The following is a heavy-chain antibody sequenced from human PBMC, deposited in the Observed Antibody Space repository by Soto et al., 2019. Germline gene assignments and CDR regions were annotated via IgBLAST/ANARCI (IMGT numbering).Heavy chain of an antibody. CDR2: ISGSGGST. J-gene: IGHJ4*02. D-gene: IGHD3-22*01. CDR1: GFTFSSYA. V-gene: IGHV3-23*01. Sequence: EVQLLESGGGLVQPGGSLRLSCAASGFTFSSYAMSWVRQAPGKGLEWVSAISGSGGSTYYADSVKGRFTISRDNSKNTLYLQINSLRAEDTAVYYCAKDPGYYYDSSGYYHFDYWGQGTLVTVSS. CDR3: AKDPGYYYDSSGYYHFDY.